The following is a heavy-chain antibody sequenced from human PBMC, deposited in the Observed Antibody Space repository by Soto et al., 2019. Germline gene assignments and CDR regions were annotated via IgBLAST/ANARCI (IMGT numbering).Heavy chain of an antibody. CDR3: ARSYDSSGYASVDV. D-gene: IGHD3-22*01. CDR2: IYYSGST. Sequence: PSQTLSLTCTVSGGSISSYYWTWIRQPPGKGLEWIGYIYYSGSTNYNPSLKSRVTISVDPSKNQFSLKLSSVTAADTAVYYCARSYDSSGYASVDVWGQGVTVSVS. V-gene: IGHV4-59*01. J-gene: IGHJ6*01. CDR1: GGSISSYY.